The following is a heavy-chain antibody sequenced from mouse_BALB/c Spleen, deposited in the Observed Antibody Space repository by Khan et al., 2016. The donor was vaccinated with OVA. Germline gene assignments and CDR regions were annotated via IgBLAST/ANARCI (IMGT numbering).Heavy chain of an antibody. CDR1: AFTFSNYW. CDR3: WILL. Sequence: EVQLQVSGGGFLQPGGSLKLSCVASAFTFSNYWLYCARQSPDKGLEWVPEITLKSDDYVTHYAESVKGRFTISRDDSKSSVYLQMNNLRAEDTGIYYGWILLWGQGTTLTVSS. J-gene: IGHJ2*01. V-gene: IGHV6-6*02. CDR2: ITLKSDDYVT.